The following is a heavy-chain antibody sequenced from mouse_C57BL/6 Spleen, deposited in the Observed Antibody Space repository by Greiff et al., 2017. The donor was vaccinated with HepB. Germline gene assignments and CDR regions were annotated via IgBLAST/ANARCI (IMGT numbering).Heavy chain of an antibody. CDR2: ISDGGSYT. CDR1: GFTFSSYA. Sequence: EVHLVESGGGLVKPGGSLKLSCAASGFTFSSYAMSWVRQTPEKRLEWVATISDGGSYTYYPDNVKGRFTISRDNAKNNLYLQMSHLKSEDTAMYYCARDQDYGTLDYWGQGTTLTVSS. D-gene: IGHD1-1*01. V-gene: IGHV5-4*01. CDR3: ARDQDYGTLDY. J-gene: IGHJ2*01.